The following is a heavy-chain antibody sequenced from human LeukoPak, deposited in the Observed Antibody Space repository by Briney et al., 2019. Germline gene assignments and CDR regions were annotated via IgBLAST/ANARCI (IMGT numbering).Heavy chain of an antibody. V-gene: IGHV3-48*01. J-gene: IGHJ4*02. CDR3: ARGGLSIMGY. D-gene: IGHD2/OR15-2a*01. Sequence: GGSLRLSCGASGITFSSYSMNWVRQAPGKGLEWVSYISSSGSTKYYADSVKGRFTISRDSARNSLYLQMNSLRAEDTAVYFCARGGLSIMGYWGQGTLVTVSS. CDR1: GITFSSYS. CDR2: ISSSGSTK.